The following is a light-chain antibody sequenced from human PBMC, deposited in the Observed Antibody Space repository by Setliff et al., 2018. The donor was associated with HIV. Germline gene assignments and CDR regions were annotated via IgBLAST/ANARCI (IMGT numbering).Light chain of an antibody. CDR1: TSDVGGYNY. CDR3: SSYAISNTRP. V-gene: IGLV2-14*01. Sequence: QSVLTQPASVSGSPGQSITISCTGTTSDVGGYNYVSWYQQHPGKAPKLTIYEVRNQPSGVSNRFSGSKSGNTASLTISGLQAEDEADYYCSSYAISNTRPFGTGTRSPS. CDR2: EVR. J-gene: IGLJ1*01.